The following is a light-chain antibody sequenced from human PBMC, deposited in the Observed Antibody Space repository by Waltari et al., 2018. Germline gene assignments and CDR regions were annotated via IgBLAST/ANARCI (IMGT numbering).Light chain of an antibody. CDR2: AAS. CDR1: QSISSY. J-gene: IGKJ1*01. V-gene: IGKV1-39*01. Sequence: DIQMTQSPSSLSASVGDRVTITCRASQSISSYLYWYQQKPGKAPKLLIFAASSLASGVPSRFSGSGSGTDFTLTITSLQPEDFATYYCQQSHSAPRTFGQGTKVEIK. CDR3: QQSHSAPRT.